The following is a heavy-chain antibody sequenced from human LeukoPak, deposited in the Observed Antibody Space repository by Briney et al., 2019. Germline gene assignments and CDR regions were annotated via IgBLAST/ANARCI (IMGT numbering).Heavy chain of an antibody. Sequence: PSETLSLTCAVYGGSFSGYYWSWIRQPPGKGLEWIGEINHSGSTNYNPSLKGRVTISVDTSKNQFSLKLSSVTAADTAVYYCAREQLERSWFARREPDAFDIWGQGTMVTVSS. CDR2: INHSGST. D-gene: IGHD1-1*01. J-gene: IGHJ3*02. CDR1: GGSFSGYY. V-gene: IGHV4-34*01. CDR3: AREQLERSWFARREPDAFDI.